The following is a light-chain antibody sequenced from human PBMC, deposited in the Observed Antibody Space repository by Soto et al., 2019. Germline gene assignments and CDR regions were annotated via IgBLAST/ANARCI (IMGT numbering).Light chain of an antibody. CDR1: QSIDTF. CDR3: QQTYSTPAPT. V-gene: IGKV1-39*01. Sequence: DIQMTQSPFSLAASVGDRVTVSCRSSQSIDTFLNWYRHKPGKAPELLIFGASRLHSGVPSRFSGGGSGTEFPLNISSLRPEDFATYYCQQTYSTPAPTSGGGTKVQL. J-gene: IGKJ4*01. CDR2: GAS.